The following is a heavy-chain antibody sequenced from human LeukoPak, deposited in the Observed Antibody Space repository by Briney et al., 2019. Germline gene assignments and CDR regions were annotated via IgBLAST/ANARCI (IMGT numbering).Heavy chain of an antibody. J-gene: IGHJ4*02. CDR2: IYAGGSGN. CDR3: ASNPGYHYGPPVY. Sequence: GESLEISWGGSGYSFTNYWIGWRRQMPGKGVELRGSIYAGGSGNRYSRSFEGQITISVDKSSGTAYLQWSSLKASDTASYFLASNPGYHYGPPVYWGQGTLVTVSS. CDR1: GYSFTNYW. V-gene: IGHV5-51*01. D-gene: IGHD5-18*01.